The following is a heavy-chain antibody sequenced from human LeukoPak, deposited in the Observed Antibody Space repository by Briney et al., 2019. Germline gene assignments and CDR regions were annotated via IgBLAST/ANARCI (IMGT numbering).Heavy chain of an antibody. J-gene: IGHJ4*02. V-gene: IGHV3-23*01. D-gene: IGHD5-18*01. CDR1: GFTFSSYA. CDR3: AKGGYSYGPGDPHFDY. CDR2: ISGSGGST. Sequence: GGSLRLSCAASGFTFSSYAMSWVRQAPGQGLEWVSAISGSGGSTYYADSVKGRFTISRDNSKNTLYLQMNSLRAEDTAVYYCAKGGYSYGPGDPHFDYWGQGTLVTVSS.